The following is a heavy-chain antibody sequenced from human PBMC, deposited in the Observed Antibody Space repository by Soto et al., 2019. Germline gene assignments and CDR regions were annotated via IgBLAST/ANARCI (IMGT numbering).Heavy chain of an antibody. J-gene: IGHJ4*01. D-gene: IGHD6-13*01. CDR3: ARDEAADCTRLDY. CDR1: GFIFSNCD. CDR2: IWYDGTNK. Sequence: QVQLVESGGGVVQPGRSLRLSCAASGFIFSNCDINWVRQAPGKGLEWVALIWYDGTNKFYAESVKGRFTVSRDNSTNTLYRKMNSLTADDTAFYYWARDEAADCTRLDYWGHGTLVTFA. V-gene: IGHV3-33*01.